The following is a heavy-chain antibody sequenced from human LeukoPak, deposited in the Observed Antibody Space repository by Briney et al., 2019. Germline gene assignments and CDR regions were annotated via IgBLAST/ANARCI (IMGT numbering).Heavy chain of an antibody. D-gene: IGHD1-1*01. J-gene: IGHJ4*02. V-gene: IGHV3-NL1*01. CDR3: ARTTGTRDY. CDR1: GLTFSSYG. Sequence: GGSLRLSCAASGLTFSSYGMHWVRQAPGKGLEWVAVTVGGGDGTYYADSVKGRFTISRDNSNNTLYLQMNSLRDEDTAVYYCARTTGTRDYWGQGTLVTVSS. CDR2: TVGGGDGT.